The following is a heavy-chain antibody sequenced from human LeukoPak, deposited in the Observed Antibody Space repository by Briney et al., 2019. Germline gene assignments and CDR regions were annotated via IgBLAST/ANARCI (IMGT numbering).Heavy chain of an antibody. CDR2: ISGGGGST. D-gene: IGHD3-22*01. Sequence: GGSLRLSCAASGFIFSGYAMSWVRQAPGKGLEWVSGISGGGGSTYYADSVKGRFATSRDNSKNRLFLQMSSLRAEDTAVYYCAKAGSGYSYFDHWGQGTLVTVSS. CDR3: AKAGSGYSYFDH. J-gene: IGHJ4*02. CDR1: GFIFSGYA. V-gene: IGHV3-23*01.